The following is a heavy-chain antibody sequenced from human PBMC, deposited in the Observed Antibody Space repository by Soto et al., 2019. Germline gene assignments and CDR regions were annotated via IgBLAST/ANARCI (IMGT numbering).Heavy chain of an antibody. D-gene: IGHD6-6*01. CDR2: MYYTGNK. Sequence: PSETLSLTGTVSVGSRSSSTYYWDWIRQPPGKGLEWIGAMYYTGNKNYNPSLESRVTISVDTSKNQFSLKLSSVTPTDTAVYYCARRSSSSLGSLFDPWGRRILVTVSS. CDR1: VGSRSSSTYY. CDR3: ARRSSSSLGSLFDP. V-gene: IGHV4-39*01. J-gene: IGHJ5*02.